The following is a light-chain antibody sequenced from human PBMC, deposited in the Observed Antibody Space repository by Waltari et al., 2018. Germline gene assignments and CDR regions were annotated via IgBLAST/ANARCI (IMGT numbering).Light chain of an antibody. J-gene: IGLJ3*02. CDR3: CSYAGSPLV. CDR2: DVS. Sequence: QSALTQPRPVSGSPGQSVTISCTGTSSDVGGYNYVSWYQQHPGKAPKLMIYDVSKRPSGVPDRFSGSKSGNTASLTISGLQAEDEADYYCCSYAGSPLVFGGGTKLTVL. V-gene: IGLV2-11*01. CDR1: SSDVGGYNY.